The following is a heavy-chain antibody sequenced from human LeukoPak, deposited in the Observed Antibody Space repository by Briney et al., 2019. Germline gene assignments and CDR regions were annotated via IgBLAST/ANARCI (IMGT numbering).Heavy chain of an antibody. Sequence: GGSRRLSCAASGFTFSDYYMSWIRQAPGKGREWVSYISSSGSTIYYADSVKGRFTISRDNAKNSLYLQMNSLRAEDTAVYSCARDPLKATVTTTYYFDYWGQGTLVTVSS. D-gene: IGHD4-17*01. CDR3: ARDPLKATVTTTYYFDY. CDR1: GFTFSDYY. J-gene: IGHJ4*02. CDR2: ISSSGSTI. V-gene: IGHV3-11*04.